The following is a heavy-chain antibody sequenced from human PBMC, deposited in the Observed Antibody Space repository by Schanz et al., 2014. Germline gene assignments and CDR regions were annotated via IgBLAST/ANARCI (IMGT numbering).Heavy chain of an antibody. Sequence: EVQLVESGGGLVQPGGSLRLSCVASGFTFSSYWMSWVRQAPGKGLEWVSTISGSGGSTYYADSVKGRFTISRDNSKNTLSLQLNSLRADDTAVYYCAKHLYQYNYYGMDVWGQGTTVTVSS. V-gene: IGHV3-23*04. J-gene: IGHJ6*02. CDR1: GFTFSSYW. CDR3: AKHLYQYNYYGMDV. D-gene: IGHD2-2*02. CDR2: ISGSGGST.